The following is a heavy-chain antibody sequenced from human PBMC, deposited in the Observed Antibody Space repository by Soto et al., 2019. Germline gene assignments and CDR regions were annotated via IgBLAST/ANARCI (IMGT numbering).Heavy chain of an antibody. V-gene: IGHV1-2*02. D-gene: IGHD6-6*01. Sequence: ASVKVSCKASGFSFTGYYIHWLRQAPGQGLEWMGWINAHSGSTEYAQKFQGRVTLTRDTSIATAYLTLTSLTSDDTALYYCAKDLTRQLAYWLDPWGQGTQVTVSS. CDR2: INAHSGST. CDR1: GFSFTGYY. CDR3: AKDLTRQLAYWLDP. J-gene: IGHJ5*02.